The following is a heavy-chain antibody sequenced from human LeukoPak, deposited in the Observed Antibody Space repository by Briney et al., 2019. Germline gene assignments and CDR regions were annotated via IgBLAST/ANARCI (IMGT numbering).Heavy chain of an antibody. Sequence: GGSLRLSCAASGFTFSSYGMHWVRQAPGKGLEWVAVIWYDGSNKYYADSVKGRFTISRDNSKNTLYLQMNSLRAEDTAAYYCAREELRDYGDTYGMDVWGQGTTVTVSS. J-gene: IGHJ6*02. CDR1: GFTFSSYG. V-gene: IGHV3-33*01. D-gene: IGHD4-17*01. CDR2: IWYDGSNK. CDR3: AREELRDYGDTYGMDV.